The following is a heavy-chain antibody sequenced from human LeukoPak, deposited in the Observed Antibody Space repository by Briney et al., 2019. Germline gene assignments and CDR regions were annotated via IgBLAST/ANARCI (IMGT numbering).Heavy chain of an antibody. D-gene: IGHD3-10*01. J-gene: IGHJ4*02. CDR3: ARDLDYYGSGSYFFDY. V-gene: IGHV1-69*06. CDR1: GGTFSSYA. CDR2: IIPIFGTA. Sequence: ASVKVSCKASGGTFSSYAISWVRQAPGQGLEWMGGIIPIFGTANYAQKFQGRVTITADKSTSTAYMELSSLRSEDTAVYYCARDLDYYGSGSYFFDYWGQGTLVTVSS.